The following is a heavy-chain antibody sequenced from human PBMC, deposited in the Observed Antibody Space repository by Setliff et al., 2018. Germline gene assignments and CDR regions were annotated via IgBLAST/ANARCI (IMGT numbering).Heavy chain of an antibody. Sequence: GGSLRLSCAASGFTFSSYWMTWVRQTPGKGLEWVANIKQDGSEKYYVDSVRGRFTISRDNARNSLYLQMSNLRAEDTAVYYCVRDEVNCSGSKCYSGFDSWGQGSLVTVSS. V-gene: IGHV3-7*01. CDR3: VRDEVNCSGSKCYSGFDS. J-gene: IGHJ4*02. CDR2: IKQDGSEK. CDR1: GFTFSSYW. D-gene: IGHD2-15*01.